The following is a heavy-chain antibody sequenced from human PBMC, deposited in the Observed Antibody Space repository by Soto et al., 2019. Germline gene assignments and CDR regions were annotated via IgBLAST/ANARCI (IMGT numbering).Heavy chain of an antibody. Sequence: QITLKESGPTLVQPTQTLTLTCTFSGFSLSTSGVGVGWIRQPPGKALEWLALIYWNDDKRYSPSLKSRLTITKDTSKNQVVLTMTNMDPVDTATYYCAHRPALLWFGELLSHCMDVWGQGTTVTVSS. CDR2: IYWNDDK. J-gene: IGHJ6*02. V-gene: IGHV2-5*01. CDR3: AHRPALLWFGELLSHCMDV. CDR1: GFSLSTSGVG. D-gene: IGHD3-10*01.